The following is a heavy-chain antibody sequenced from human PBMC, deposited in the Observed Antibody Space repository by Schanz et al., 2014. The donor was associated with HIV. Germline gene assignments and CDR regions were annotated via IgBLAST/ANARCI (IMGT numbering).Heavy chain of an antibody. CDR1: GFSFENYG. CDR3: AKPEYDSRGSSQSHFDY. CDR2: ISYDGRNK. J-gene: IGHJ4*02. V-gene: IGHV3-30*18. D-gene: IGHD3-22*01. Sequence: QMQLVESGGGVVRPGRSLKLFCAASGFSFENYGMHWVRQAPGKGLGGEAVISYDGRNKYFADSVKGRFTMSRDNSKNTLYLQMTTLRIDDTAVYYCAKPEYDSRGSSQSHFDYWGQGTLVTVSS.